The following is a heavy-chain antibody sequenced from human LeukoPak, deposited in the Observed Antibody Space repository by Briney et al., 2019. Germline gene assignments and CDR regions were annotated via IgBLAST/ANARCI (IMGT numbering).Heavy chain of an antibody. J-gene: IGHJ6*03. CDR2: IYYSGST. Sequence: PSETLSLTCTVPGGSISSHHWGWIRQPPGKGLEWIGYIYYSGSTNYNPSLKSRVTISVDTSKNQFSLKLSSVTAADTAVYYCAXGYYDFWRDSEYYYYXDVXGKGXXVTV. CDR1: GGSISSHH. V-gene: IGHV4-59*11. CDR3: AXGYYDFWRDSEYYYYXDV. D-gene: IGHD3-3*01.